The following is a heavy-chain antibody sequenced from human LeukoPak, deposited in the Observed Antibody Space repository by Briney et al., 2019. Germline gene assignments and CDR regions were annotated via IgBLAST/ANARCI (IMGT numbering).Heavy chain of an antibody. V-gene: IGHV1-69*13. Sequence: SVKVSCKASGGTFSSYAISWVRQAPGQGLEWMGGIIPIFGTANYAQKFQGRVTITADESTSTAYMELNNLRSEDTAVYYCARAPVPAASGGYNWFDPWGQGTLVTVSS. J-gene: IGHJ5*02. D-gene: IGHD2-2*01. CDR1: GGTFSSYA. CDR2: IIPIFGTA. CDR3: ARAPVPAASGGYNWFDP.